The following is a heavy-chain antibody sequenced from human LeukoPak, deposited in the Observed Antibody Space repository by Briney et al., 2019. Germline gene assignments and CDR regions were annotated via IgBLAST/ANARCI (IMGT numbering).Heavy chain of an antibody. Sequence: GGSLRLSCAASGFTVSSNYMSWVRQAPGKGLEWVSAISGSGGSTYYADSVKGRFTISRDNSKNTLYLQMNSLRAEDAAVYYCAKGKVWGSYRAYYFDYWGQGTLVTVSS. CDR3: AKGKVWGSYRAYYFDY. V-gene: IGHV3-23*01. D-gene: IGHD3-16*02. CDR1: GFTVSSNY. J-gene: IGHJ4*02. CDR2: ISGSGGST.